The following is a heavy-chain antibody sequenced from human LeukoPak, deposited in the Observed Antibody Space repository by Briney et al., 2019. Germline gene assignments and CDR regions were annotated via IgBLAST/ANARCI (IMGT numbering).Heavy chain of an antibody. V-gene: IGHV4-39*01. Sequence: SETLSLTCTGSGVSTSSSSFYWGWIRQPPGKGLECIGRISYSGRTYYNPSLQSRVTISVDTSKNQFSLRLSSVTAADTAVYYCARLRAYYYDSSGYYNFDFWGQGTLVTVSS. CDR2: ISYSGRT. CDR1: GVSTSSSSFY. CDR3: ARLRAYYYDSSGYYNFDF. J-gene: IGHJ4*02. D-gene: IGHD3-22*01.